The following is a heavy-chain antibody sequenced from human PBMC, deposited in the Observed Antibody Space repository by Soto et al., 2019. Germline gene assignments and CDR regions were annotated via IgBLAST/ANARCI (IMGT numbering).Heavy chain of an antibody. CDR3: ARDQRAADGCWFFDL. Sequence: EVQLVESGGGLVQPGGSLRLSCVASGFTFSSHDMHWVRQVPGKGLEWVSGTGTTGDTYYPGSVKGRFIISREDAKNSLYLQMNTLRAGDTAVYYCARDQRAADGCWFFDLWGRGTLVTVSS. J-gene: IGHJ2*01. D-gene: IGHD2-15*01. CDR2: TGTTGDT. V-gene: IGHV3-13*01. CDR1: GFTFSSHD.